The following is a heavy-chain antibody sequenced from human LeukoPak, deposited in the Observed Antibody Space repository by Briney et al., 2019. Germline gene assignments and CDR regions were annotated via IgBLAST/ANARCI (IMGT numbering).Heavy chain of an antibody. D-gene: IGHD6-19*01. V-gene: IGHV3-9*01. J-gene: IGHJ3*02. CDR2: ISWNSAGNI. Sequence: GGSLRLSCAASGFTFDDYAIHWVRQALGKGLEWVSGISWNSAGNIGYADSVKGRFAISRDNAKSSLYLQMNSLRPEDTAFYYCAKLYSSAWPNAFHIWGQGTLVTVSS. CDR3: AKLYSSAWPNAFHI. CDR1: GFTFDDYA.